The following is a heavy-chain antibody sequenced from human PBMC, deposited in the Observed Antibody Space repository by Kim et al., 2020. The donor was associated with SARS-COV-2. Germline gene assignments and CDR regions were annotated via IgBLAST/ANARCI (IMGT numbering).Heavy chain of an antibody. J-gene: IGHJ4*02. Sequence: IAYAASENGRFTISRDDSKNTAYLQMSSLTTEDTAVYYCVRYDYSNGVDYWGQGTLVTVSS. V-gene: IGHV3-73*01. CDR3: VRYDYSNGVDY. CDR2: I. D-gene: IGHD5-18*01.